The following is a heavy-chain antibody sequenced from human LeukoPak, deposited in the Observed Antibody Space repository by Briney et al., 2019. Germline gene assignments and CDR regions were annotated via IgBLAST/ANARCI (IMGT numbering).Heavy chain of an antibody. J-gene: IGHJ4*02. CDR2: IRYDGSNK. Sequence: GGSLRLSCAASGFTFSSYGMHWVRQAPGKGLEWVAFIRYDGSNKYYADSVKGRFTISRDNSKNTLYLQMNSLRAEDTAVYYCAKDLGFVAARPNFFDYWGQGTLVTVSS. V-gene: IGHV3-30*02. CDR3: AKDLGFVAARPNFFDY. CDR1: GFTFSSYG. D-gene: IGHD6-6*01.